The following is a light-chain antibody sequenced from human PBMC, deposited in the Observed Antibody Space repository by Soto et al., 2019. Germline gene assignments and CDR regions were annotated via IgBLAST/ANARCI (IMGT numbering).Light chain of an antibody. CDR3: AAWDASLNGYV. Sequence: QSVLTQPPSASGTTWQRVTISCSGSSSNIGSKTVNWYQQLPGTVPKLLIYNSYQRPSGVPDRFSGSKSGTSASLAISGLQSEDEADYYCAAWDASLNGYVFGAGTKVTVL. J-gene: IGLJ1*01. V-gene: IGLV1-44*01. CDR1: SSNIGSKT. CDR2: NSY.